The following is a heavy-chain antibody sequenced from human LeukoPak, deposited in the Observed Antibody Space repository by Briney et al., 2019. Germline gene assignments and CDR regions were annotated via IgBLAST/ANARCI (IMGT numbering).Heavy chain of an antibody. CDR1: GFTFSSYW. D-gene: IGHD3-22*01. V-gene: IGHV3-74*01. Sequence: PGGSLRLSCAASGFTFSSYWMHWVRQAPGKGPVWVSRINSDGSSTSYADSVKGRFTISRDNAKNTLYLQMNSLRAEDTAVYYCARDYYDSSGYRGWFDPWGQGTLVTVSS. J-gene: IGHJ5*02. CDR2: INSDGSST. CDR3: ARDYYDSSGYRGWFDP.